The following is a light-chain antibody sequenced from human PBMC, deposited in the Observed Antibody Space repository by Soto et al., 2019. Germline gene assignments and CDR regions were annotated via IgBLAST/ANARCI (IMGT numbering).Light chain of an antibody. J-gene: IGLJ2*01. V-gene: IGLV1-51*02. CDR2: KSN. Sequence: QSVLTQPPSVSAAPGQKVTISCAGSSSNIGNNYVSYYHQLPGTAPKLLIYKSNKRPSGVPARFSGSKSGTSATLGIAGLQSGDEADYYCGTWDNTLRAGVFGGGTKLTVL. CDR1: SSNIGNNY. CDR3: GTWDNTLRAGV.